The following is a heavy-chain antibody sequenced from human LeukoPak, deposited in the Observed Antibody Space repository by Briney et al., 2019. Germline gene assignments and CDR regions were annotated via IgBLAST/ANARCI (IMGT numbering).Heavy chain of an antibody. J-gene: IGHJ4*02. CDR1: VGSISSYY. V-gene: IGHV4-59*08. Sequence: SETLSLTCTVSVGSISSYYWSWIRQPPGKGLEWIGYIYYSGSTNYNPSLKSRVTISIDTSKNQFSLKVSSVTAADTAVYYCASRRVGAFDYWGQGTLVTVSS. CDR2: IYYSGST. D-gene: IGHD1-26*01. CDR3: ASRRVGAFDY.